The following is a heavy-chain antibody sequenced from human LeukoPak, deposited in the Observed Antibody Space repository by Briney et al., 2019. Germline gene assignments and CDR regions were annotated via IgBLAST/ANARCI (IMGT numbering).Heavy chain of an antibody. Sequence: ASVKVSCKVSGFSLSELSMHWVRQAPGKGLEWMGGFAPEDAETVYAKRFQGRLTMTEDTSTDTAYMELSSLRFEDTAVYYCATDTELLLTDWGQGTLVTVSS. V-gene: IGHV1-24*01. CDR2: FAPEDAET. CDR1: GFSLSELS. J-gene: IGHJ4*02. CDR3: ATDTELLLTD. D-gene: IGHD2-21*02.